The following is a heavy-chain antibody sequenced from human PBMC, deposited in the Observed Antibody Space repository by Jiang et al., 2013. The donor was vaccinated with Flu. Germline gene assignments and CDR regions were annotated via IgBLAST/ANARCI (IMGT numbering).Heavy chain of an antibody. CDR1: YSFTSYW. V-gene: IGHV5-51*01. CDR3: ARSYSSGWYYWFDP. Sequence: YSFTSYWIAWVRQMSGKGLEWMGIIYPGDSHTRYSPSFQGQVTISADKSISTAYLQWSSLKASDTAIYYCARSYSSGWYYWFDPWGQGTLVTVSS. J-gene: IGHJ5*02. CDR2: IYPGDSHT. D-gene: IGHD6-19*01.